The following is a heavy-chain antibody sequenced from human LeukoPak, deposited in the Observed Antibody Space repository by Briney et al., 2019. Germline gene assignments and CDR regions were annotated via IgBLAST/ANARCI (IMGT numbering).Heavy chain of an antibody. CDR1: GGSFSGYY. V-gene: IGHV4-34*01. D-gene: IGHD1-26*01. CDR2: INHSGST. Sequence: SETLSLTCAVYGGSFSGYYWSWIRQPPGKGLEWIGEINHSGSTNYNPSLKSRVTISVDTSKNQFSLKLSSVTAADTAVYYCARGVVGGFDYWGQGTLVTVSS. CDR3: ARGVVGGFDY. J-gene: IGHJ4*02.